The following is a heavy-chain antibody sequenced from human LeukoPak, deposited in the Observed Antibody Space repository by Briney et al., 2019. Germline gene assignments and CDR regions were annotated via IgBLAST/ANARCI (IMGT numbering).Heavy chain of an antibody. D-gene: IGHD2-8*01. CDR2: ISNGSSYI. J-gene: IGHJ5*02. CDR3: ARDGPKYCSNGVCYAPVDP. Sequence: GGSLRLSCAASGFTFSSYSMNWVRQAPGKGLEWVSSISNGSSYIYYADSVKGRFTISRDNGKNSLYLQMNSLRAEDTAVYYCARDGPKYCSNGVCYAPVDPWGQGTLVTVSS. CDR1: GFTFSSYS. V-gene: IGHV3-21*01.